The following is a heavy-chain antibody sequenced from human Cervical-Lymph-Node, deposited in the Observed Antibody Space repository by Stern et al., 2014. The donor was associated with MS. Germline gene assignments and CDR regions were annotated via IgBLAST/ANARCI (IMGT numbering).Heavy chain of an antibody. Sequence: EVQLVESGGGLVKRGEPLRLSWDAPGFTFSHYSINWARRAPGKGLEGFSSLSNNSTHTYYADSVEGRFTISRDSAKDSVSLHMVSLRAEDTAVYYCARARVGDYARSPHLDSWGQGTLVTVSS. V-gene: IGHV3-21*01. CDR3: ARARVGDYARSPHLDS. CDR2: LSNNSTHT. CDR1: GFTFSHYS. D-gene: IGHD4-17*01. J-gene: IGHJ4*02.